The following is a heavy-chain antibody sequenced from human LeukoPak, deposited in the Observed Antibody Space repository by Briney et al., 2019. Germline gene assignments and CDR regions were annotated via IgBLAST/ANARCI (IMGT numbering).Heavy chain of an antibody. J-gene: IGHJ3*02. V-gene: IGHV4-34*01. Sequence: SETLSLTCAVYGGSFSGYYWSWIRQPPGKGLEWIGEINHSGSTNYNPSLKSRVTISVDTSKNQFSLKLSSVTAADTAVYYCARGTYDFWSGYPPQGHAFDIWGQGTMVTVSS. CDR1: GGSFSGYY. D-gene: IGHD3-3*01. CDR3: ARGTYDFWSGYPPQGHAFDI. CDR2: INHSGST.